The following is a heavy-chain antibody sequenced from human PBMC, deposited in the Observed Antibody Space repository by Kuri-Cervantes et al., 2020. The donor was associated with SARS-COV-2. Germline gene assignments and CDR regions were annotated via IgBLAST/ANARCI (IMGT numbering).Heavy chain of an antibody. CDR2: INGDGSSV. CDR3: ARDHRIAVAALDY. D-gene: IGHD6-19*01. Sequence: GESLKISCAASGFTFNNYWMHWVRQTPGKGLVWVSRINGDGSSVSYADPVKGRFTISRDNSKNTLYLQMNSLRAEDTAVYYCARDHRIAVAALDYWGQGTLVTVSS. CDR1: GFTFNNYW. V-gene: IGHV3-74*01. J-gene: IGHJ4*02.